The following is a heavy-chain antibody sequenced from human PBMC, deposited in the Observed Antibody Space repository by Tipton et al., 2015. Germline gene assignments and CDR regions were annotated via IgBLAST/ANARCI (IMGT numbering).Heavy chain of an antibody. D-gene: IGHD6-19*01. J-gene: IGHJ4*02. CDR1: SGSFTSYY. Sequence: TLSLTCAVYSGSFTSYYWSWIRQPPGKGLEWIGEINHSGSSNYNPSLKSRVTISVDTSKNQFSLKLSSVTAADTAVYYCARGRYSSGWEDWGQGTLVTVSS. CDR3: ARGRYSSGWED. V-gene: IGHV4-34*01. CDR2: INHSGSS.